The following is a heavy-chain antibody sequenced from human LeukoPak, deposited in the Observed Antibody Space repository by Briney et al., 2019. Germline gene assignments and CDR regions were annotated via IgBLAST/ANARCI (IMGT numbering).Heavy chain of an antibody. CDR1: GFTFSSYT. D-gene: IGHD3-10*01. CDR3: ARGLAGQYYFDY. Sequence: GGSLRLSCAASGFTFSSYTMNWVRQAPGKGLEWVSSISRSSSYINYADSVKGRFTISRDNAKDSLYLQMNSLRAEDTAVYYCARGLAGQYYFDYRGQGTLVTVSS. V-gene: IGHV3-21*01. J-gene: IGHJ4*02. CDR2: ISRSSSYI.